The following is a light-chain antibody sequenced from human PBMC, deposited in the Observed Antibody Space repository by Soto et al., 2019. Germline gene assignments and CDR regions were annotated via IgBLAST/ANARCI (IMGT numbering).Light chain of an antibody. J-gene: IGLJ3*02. CDR3: QTWGTGYWV. Sequence: QPVLTQSPSASASLGASVKLTCTLSSGHSNYAIAWHQQQPEKGTRYLMKVNNDGSHIKGDGIPDRFSGSSSGAERYLTISSLQYEDEADYYCQTWGTGYWVFGGGTKLTVL. CDR1: SGHSNYA. V-gene: IGLV4-69*01. CDR2: VNNDGSH.